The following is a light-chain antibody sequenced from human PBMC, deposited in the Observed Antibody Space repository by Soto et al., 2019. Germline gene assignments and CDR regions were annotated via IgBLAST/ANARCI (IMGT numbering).Light chain of an antibody. Sequence: QLVLTQPPSVSGAPGQRVTISCTGSSCNIGAGYDVHWYQQLPGTAPKLLIYGNSNRPSGVPDRFSGSKSGTSASLAITGLQAEDEADYYCQSYDSSLSSWVFGGGTKLTVL. CDR2: GNS. CDR3: QSYDSSLSSWV. CDR1: SCNIGAGYD. J-gene: IGLJ3*02. V-gene: IGLV1-40*01.